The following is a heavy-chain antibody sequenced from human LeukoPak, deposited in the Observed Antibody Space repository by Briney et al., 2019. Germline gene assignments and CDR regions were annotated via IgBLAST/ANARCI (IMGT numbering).Heavy chain of an antibody. J-gene: IGHJ4*02. D-gene: IGHD2-21*02. CDR2: ISYDGSNK. CDR3: ARGMQALAYCGGDCYSGIDY. V-gene: IGHV3-30-3*01. Sequence: PGRSLRLPCAASGFTFSSYAMHWVRQAPGKGLEWVAVISYDGSNKYYADSVKGRFTISRDNSKNTLYLQMNSLRAEDTAVYYCARGMQALAYCGGDCYSGIDYWGQGTLVTVSS. CDR1: GFTFSSYA.